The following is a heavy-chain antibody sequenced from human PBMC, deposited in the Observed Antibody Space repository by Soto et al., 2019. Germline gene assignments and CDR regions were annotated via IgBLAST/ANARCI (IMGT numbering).Heavy chain of an antibody. J-gene: IGHJ4*02. Sequence: GGSLRLSCAASGFTFSSYSMNWVRQAPGKGLEWVSFISPTSVYIYYADALKGRFTVSRDNAKNSLYLQMNSLRAEDTAVYYCARSGGSYYFDYWGQGTLVTVSS. D-gene: IGHD2-15*01. CDR2: ISPTSVYI. CDR1: GFTFSSYS. V-gene: IGHV3-21*01. CDR3: ARSGGSYYFDY.